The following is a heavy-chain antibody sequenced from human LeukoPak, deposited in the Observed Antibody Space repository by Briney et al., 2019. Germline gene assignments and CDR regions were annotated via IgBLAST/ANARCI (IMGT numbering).Heavy chain of an antibody. D-gene: IGHD4-17*01. CDR1: GYSISRGYY. CDR3: AMSGDYGAPDY. Sequence: SETLSLTCTVSGYSISRGYYWGRIRQPPGKGLEWIGSIYHSGSTYYNPSLKSRVTISVDTSKNQFSLKLSSVTAADTAVYYCAMSGDYGAPDYWGQGTLVTVSS. J-gene: IGHJ4*02. CDR2: IYHSGST. V-gene: IGHV4-38-2*02.